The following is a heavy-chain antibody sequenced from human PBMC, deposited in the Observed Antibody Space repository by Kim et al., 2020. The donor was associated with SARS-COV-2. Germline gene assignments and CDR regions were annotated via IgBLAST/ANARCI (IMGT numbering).Heavy chain of an antibody. Sequence: ASVKVSCKASGYTFTSYAMHWVRQAPGQRLEWMGWINAGNGNTKYSQKFQGRVTITRDTSASTAYMELSSLRSEDTAVYYCARAPPLHYDILTGQSTPYYDDAFDIWGQGTMVTVSS. V-gene: IGHV1-3*01. CDR1: GYTFTSYA. CDR2: INAGNGNT. J-gene: IGHJ3*02. D-gene: IGHD3-9*01. CDR3: ARAPPLHYDILTGQSTPYYDDAFDI.